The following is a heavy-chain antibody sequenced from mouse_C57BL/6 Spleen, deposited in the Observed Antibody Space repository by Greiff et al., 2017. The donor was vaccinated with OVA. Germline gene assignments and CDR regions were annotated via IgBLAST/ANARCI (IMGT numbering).Heavy chain of an antibody. CDR3: ARSGYYSNYEGY. J-gene: IGHJ2*01. Sequence: QVQLKQSGAELARPGASVKLSCKASGYTFTSYGISWVKQRTGQGLEWIGEIYPRSGNTYYNEKFKGKATLTADKSSSTAYMELRSLTSEDSAVYFCARSGYYSNYEGYWGQGTTLTVSS. V-gene: IGHV1-81*01. CDR1: GYTFTSYG. D-gene: IGHD2-5*01. CDR2: IYPRSGNT.